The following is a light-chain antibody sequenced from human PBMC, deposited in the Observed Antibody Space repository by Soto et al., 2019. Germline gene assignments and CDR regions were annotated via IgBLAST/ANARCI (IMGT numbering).Light chain of an antibody. J-gene: IGKJ2*01. CDR2: GAS. CDR1: QTVSNRY. CDR3: QQYGDSPYT. V-gene: IGKV3-20*01. Sequence: EIVLTQSPGTLSLSPGERATLSCRASQTVSNRYLAWYQQKPGQAPRLLIYGASSRATGIPDRFSGSGSGSDFTLTISRLEPEDFAVYYCQQYGDSPYTFGQGTKLEI.